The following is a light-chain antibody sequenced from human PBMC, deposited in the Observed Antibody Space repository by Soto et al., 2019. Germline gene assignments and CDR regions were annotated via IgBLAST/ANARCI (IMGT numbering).Light chain of an antibody. Sequence: ETVLTQSPATLSLSPGERATLSCRASQTIGTYLIWYQQKPGQAPRLLNYDASSRATGIPARFSGSGSGTAFPLTIRSLAPEHFAVYYCQQRGNWPLTFGGGTKVEI. CDR2: DAS. V-gene: IGKV3-11*01. CDR1: QTIGTY. J-gene: IGKJ4*01. CDR3: QQRGNWPLT.